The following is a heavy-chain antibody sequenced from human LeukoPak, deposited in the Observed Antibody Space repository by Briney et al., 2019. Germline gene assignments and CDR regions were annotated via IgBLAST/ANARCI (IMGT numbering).Heavy chain of an antibody. V-gene: IGHV1-2*02. CDR2: IDPNTGGT. D-gene: IGHD3-22*01. CDR3: ARIPQETTVVTRRIDY. CDR1: AYSFTVYY. Sequence: GALVKVSCKASAYSFTVYYLHWVRQAPGQGLGWMGWIDPNTGGTNYAQKFQGRVTMTRDSSINAAYMELSSLISADSAVYYCARIPQETTVVTRRIDYWGQGTLVTVSS. J-gene: IGHJ4*02.